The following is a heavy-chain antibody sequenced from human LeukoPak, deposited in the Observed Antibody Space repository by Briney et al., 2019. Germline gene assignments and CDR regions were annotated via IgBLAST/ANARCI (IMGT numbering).Heavy chain of an antibody. Sequence: PGGSLRLSCAASGFTFSRYAMSWVRQAPGKGREWVSAISGSGGSTYYADSVKGRFTISRDNSKNTLYLQMNSLRAEDTAVYYCAKMIAAAGRAYYYYGMDVWGQGTTVTVSS. CDR2: ISGSGGST. V-gene: IGHV3-23*01. CDR1: GFTFSRYA. J-gene: IGHJ6*02. CDR3: AKMIAAAGRAYYYYGMDV. D-gene: IGHD6-13*01.